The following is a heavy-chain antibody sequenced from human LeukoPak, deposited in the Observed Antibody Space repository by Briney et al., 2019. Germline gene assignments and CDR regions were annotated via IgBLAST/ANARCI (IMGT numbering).Heavy chain of an antibody. CDR2: INTNTGNP. CDR1: GYTFTSYP. CDR3: ARDVRYCGGNRCYPSRIDP. V-gene: IGHV7-4-1*02. Sequence: GASVKVSCKASGYTFTSYPMNWGRQAPGQGLEWMGWINTNTGNPTYAQGFIGRFVFSLDTSVSTAYLQISSLKAEDTAVYYCARDVRYCGGNRCYPSRIDPWAQGTLVTVSS. J-gene: IGHJ5*02. D-gene: IGHD2-21*01.